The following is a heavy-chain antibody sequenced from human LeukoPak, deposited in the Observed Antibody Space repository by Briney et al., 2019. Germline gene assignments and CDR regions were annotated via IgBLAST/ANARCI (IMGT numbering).Heavy chain of an antibody. CDR1: GYTFTSYG. J-gene: IGHJ4*02. CDR3: AKDQGRRTFDY. CDR2: ISAYNGNT. V-gene: IGHV1-18*01. Sequence: EASVKVPCKASGYTFTSYGISWVRQAPGQGRDGMGWISAYNGNTNYAQKIQGRVTMTTDTSTSTAYMELRSLRSDDTAVYYCAKDQGRRTFDYWGQGTLVTVSS.